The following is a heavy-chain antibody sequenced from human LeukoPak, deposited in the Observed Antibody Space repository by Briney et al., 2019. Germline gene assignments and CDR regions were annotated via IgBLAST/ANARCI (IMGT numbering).Heavy chain of an antibody. Sequence: PSETLSLTCAVYGGSFSGYYWSWIRQPPGKGLEWIGEINHSGSTNYNPSLKSRVTISVDTSTNQFSLKLSSVTAEETAVYYCAGKRGYSYRWGYWGQGTLVSVSS. D-gene: IGHD5-18*01. V-gene: IGHV4-34*01. CDR2: INHSGST. J-gene: IGHJ4*02. CDR1: GGSFSGYY. CDR3: AGKRGYSYRWGY.